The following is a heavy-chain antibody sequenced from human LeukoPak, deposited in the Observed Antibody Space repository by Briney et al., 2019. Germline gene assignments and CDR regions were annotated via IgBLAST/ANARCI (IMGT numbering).Heavy chain of an antibody. J-gene: IGHJ4*02. Sequence: GSLRLSCGASGFTFSNFAFSWVRHAPGKGLEWVSSISGRGDTSYYADSVKGRFRVSRDNSKNTLSLHMNSLRVEDTAVYYCAKDLAFYASRNYFDHWGQGTLVTVSS. V-gene: IGHV3-23*01. CDR1: GFTFSNFA. CDR2: ISGRGDTS. CDR3: AKDLAFYASRNYFDH. D-gene: IGHD2-2*01.